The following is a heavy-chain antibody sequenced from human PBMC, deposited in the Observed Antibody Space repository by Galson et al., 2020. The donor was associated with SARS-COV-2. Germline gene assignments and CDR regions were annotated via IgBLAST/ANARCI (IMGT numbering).Heavy chain of an antibody. CDR1: TSGVG. CDR2: IYWDDDK. Sequence: TSGVGVGWIRQPPGKALEWLALIYWDDDKRYSPSLKSRLTITKDTSKNQVVLTMTNMDPVDTATYYCAHYYDSSGYYYVHLLNWFDPWGQGTLVTVSS. V-gene: IGHV2-5*02. J-gene: IGHJ5*02. CDR3: AHYYDSSGYYYVHLLNWFDP. D-gene: IGHD3-22*01.